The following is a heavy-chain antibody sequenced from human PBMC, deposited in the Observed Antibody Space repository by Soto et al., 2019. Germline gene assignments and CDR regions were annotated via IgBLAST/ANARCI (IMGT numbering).Heavy chain of an antibody. J-gene: IGHJ4*02. V-gene: IGHV3-30*03. CDR2: ISYDGSNK. CDR1: GFTFSSYG. Sequence: QVQLVESGGGVVQPGRSLRLSCAASGFTFSSYGMHWVRQAPGKGLEWVAVISYDGSNKYYADSVKGRFTISRDNSKNTLYLQMNSLRAEDTAVYYCASSTVTTPPFDYWGQGTLVTVSS. D-gene: IGHD4-17*01. CDR3: ASSTVTTPPFDY.